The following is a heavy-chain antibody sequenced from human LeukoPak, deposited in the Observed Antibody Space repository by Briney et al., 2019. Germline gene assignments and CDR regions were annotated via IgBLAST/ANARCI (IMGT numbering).Heavy chain of an antibody. Sequence: SETLSLTCTFYGGSFSSYYWSWVRQPPGKGLEWIGEINHSGSTNYNPSLKSRVTLSVDMSKNQFSLRLGSVTAADTAVYYCARGPSQFGYWGQGTLVTVSS. CDR2: INHSGST. J-gene: IGHJ4*02. CDR3: ARGPSQFGY. V-gene: IGHV4-34*01. CDR1: GGSFSSYY.